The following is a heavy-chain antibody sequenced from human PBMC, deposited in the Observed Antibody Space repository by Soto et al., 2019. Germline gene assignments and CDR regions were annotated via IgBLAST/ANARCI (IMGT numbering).Heavy chain of an antibody. V-gene: IGHV1-69*01. CDR1: RDTFNKYA. CDR2: IIPIFSSS. D-gene: IGHD3-16*02. Sequence: QVQLVQSGAEVKKPGSSVKVSCKTSRDTFNKYAFTWVRQAPGQGLEWMGWIIPIFSSSNYAEKFQGRVTITADDSTSTAYIELRSLRFEDAAVYYCARGVTYRGVWVQGSNVTVSS. J-gene: IGHJ6*02. CDR3: ARGVTYRGV.